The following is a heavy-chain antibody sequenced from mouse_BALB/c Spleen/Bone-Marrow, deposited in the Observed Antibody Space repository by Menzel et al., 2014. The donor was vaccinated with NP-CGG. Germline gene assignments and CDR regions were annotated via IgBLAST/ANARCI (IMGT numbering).Heavy chain of an antibody. D-gene: IGHD2-4*01. CDR1: GFTFSDYY. CDR3: ARHNYDETWFAY. V-gene: IGHV5-12*01. CDR2: ISNGGGST. Sequence: EVKLMDSGGGLVQPGGSLKLSCAPSGFTFSDYYMYWVRQTPEKRLEWVAYISNGGGSTYYPDTVKGRFTISRDNAKNTLYLQMSRLKSEDTAMYYCARHNYDETWFAYWGQGALVTVSA. J-gene: IGHJ3*01.